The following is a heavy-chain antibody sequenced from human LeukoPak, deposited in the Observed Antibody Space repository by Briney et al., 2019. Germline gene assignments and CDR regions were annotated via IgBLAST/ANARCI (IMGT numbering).Heavy chain of an antibody. CDR3: GTLLSNGPFDF. CDR1: GYTFTGYY. Sequence: ASVKVSCKASGYTFTGYYMHWVRQAPGQGLEWVGYIYPNSGATKYAQKFQGRVTMTRDTSIKTAYMELSGLGSDDTAVYYCGTLLSNGPFDFWGQGSLVTVSS. J-gene: IGHJ4*02. CDR2: IYPNSGAT. V-gene: IGHV1-2*02.